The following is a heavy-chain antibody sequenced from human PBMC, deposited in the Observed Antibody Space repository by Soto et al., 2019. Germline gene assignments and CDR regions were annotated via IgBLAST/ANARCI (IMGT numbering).Heavy chain of an antibody. D-gene: IGHD1-26*01. CDR1: SISTYY. Sequence: SETLSLTCTVDSISTYYWSWIRQPPGKGLEWIGYIYYSGSTNYNPSLKSRVTISVDTSKNQFSLKLSSVTAADTAVYYCARAQWELYYYYGMDVWGQGTTVTVSS. CDR2: IYYSGST. V-gene: IGHV4-59*01. J-gene: IGHJ6*02. CDR3: ARAQWELYYYYGMDV.